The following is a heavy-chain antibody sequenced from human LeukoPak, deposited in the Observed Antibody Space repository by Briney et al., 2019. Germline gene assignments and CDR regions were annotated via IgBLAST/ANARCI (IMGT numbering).Heavy chain of an antibody. CDR3: AASVAKGGGIEARRRSAKYMAV. Sequence: ASVKVSCKASGATFNSYAFSWVRQAPGQGLEWMGGIIPVSGTSYYAQNFQGRVTITTDASTRTAYMELRSLRSEDTAVYYCAASVAKGGGIEARRRSAKYMAVWGEGTTVSISS. D-gene: IGHD6-6*01. J-gene: IGHJ6*03. CDR1: GATFNSYA. V-gene: IGHV1-69*05. CDR2: IIPVSGTS.